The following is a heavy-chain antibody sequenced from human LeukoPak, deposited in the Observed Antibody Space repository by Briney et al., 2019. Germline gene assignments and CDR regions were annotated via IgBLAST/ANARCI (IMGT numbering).Heavy chain of an antibody. V-gene: IGHV3-23*01. Sequence: GSLRLSCAASGFIFGNYGMTWVRQAPGKGLEWVSGISPSGGTTYYADSVKGRFTISRDSSKNTLYLHMSSLTPEDTAVYYCAQARSSSGYGPLGFYWGQGTLVTVSS. CDR3: AQARSSSGYGPLGFY. CDR1: GFIFGNYG. J-gene: IGHJ1*01. CDR2: ISPSGGTT. D-gene: IGHD5-12*01.